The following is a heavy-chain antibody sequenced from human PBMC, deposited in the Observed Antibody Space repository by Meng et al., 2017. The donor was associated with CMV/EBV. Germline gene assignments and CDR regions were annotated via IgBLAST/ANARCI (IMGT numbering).Heavy chain of an antibody. J-gene: IGHJ6*02. D-gene: IGHD3-3*01. CDR3: ARAVAYYDFWSGYPWGMDV. CDR2: IYYSGST. Sequence: LRLSCTVSGGSVSSGSYYWSWIRQPPGKGLEWIGYIYYSGSTNYNPSLKSRVTISVDTSKNQFSLKLSSVTAADTAVYYCARAVAYYDFWSGYPWGMDVWGQGTTVTVSS. V-gene: IGHV4-61*01. CDR1: GGSVSSGSYY.